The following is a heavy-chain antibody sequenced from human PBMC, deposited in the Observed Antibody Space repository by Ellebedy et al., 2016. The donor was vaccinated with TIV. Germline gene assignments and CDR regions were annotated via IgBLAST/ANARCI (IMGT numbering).Heavy chain of an antibody. Sequence: SETLSLXCTVPAGSVSSADYYWSWIRQPPGKGLEWIGYIYYSGRTNYNPSLSRVTISVDTSKNQFSLNLSSVTAADTAVYYCARAPLGHCSGGRCYHRFDPWGQGTLVTVSS. CDR1: AGSVSSADYY. J-gene: IGHJ5*02. D-gene: IGHD2-15*01. V-gene: IGHV4-61*08. CDR2: IYYSGRT. CDR3: ARAPLGHCSGGRCYHRFDP.